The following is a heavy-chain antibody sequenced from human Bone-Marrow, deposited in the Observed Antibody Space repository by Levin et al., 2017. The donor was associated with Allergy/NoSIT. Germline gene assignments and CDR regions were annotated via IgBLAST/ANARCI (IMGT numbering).Heavy chain of an antibody. V-gene: IGHV2-70*01. D-gene: IGHD6-6*01. J-gene: IGHJ6*02. CDR3: ARGMAARRGTYYYNGMDV. Sequence: TLSLTCTFSGFSLTTRGMCVSWIRQSPGKALEWLALIDWDDDTYYSTSLKTRLTISKDTSKNEVVLRMTNMDPVDTGTYFCARGMAARRGTYYYNGMDVWGQGTTVTVS. CDR1: GFSLTTRGMC. CDR2: IDWDDDT.